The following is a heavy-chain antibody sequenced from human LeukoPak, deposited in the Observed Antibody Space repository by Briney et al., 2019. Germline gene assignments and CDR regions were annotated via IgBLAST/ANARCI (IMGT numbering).Heavy chain of an antibody. D-gene: IGHD3-3*01. CDR3: ARADSMNYDFWSGYTYYMDV. CDR2: INPSGGST. J-gene: IGHJ6*03. V-gene: IGHV1-46*01. CDR1: GYTFTSYY. Sequence: ASVKVSCKASGYTFTSYYMHWVRQAPGQGLEWMGIINPSGGSTSYAQKFQGRVTMTRDTSTSTVYMELSSLRSEDTAVYYCARADSMNYDFWSGYTYYMDVWGKGTTVTVSS.